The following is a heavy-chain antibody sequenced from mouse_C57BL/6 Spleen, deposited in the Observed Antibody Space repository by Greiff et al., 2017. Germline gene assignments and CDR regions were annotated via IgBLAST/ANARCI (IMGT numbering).Heavy chain of an antibody. Sequence: VQLQQSGPELVKPGASVKISCKASGYSFTGYYMNWVKQSPEKSLEWIGEINPSTGGTTYNQKFKAKATLTVDKSSSTAYMQLKSLTSEDSAVYYCARAYYYGSSRYYFGYWGQGTTLTVSS. CDR3: ARAYYYGSSRYYFGY. CDR2: INPSTGGT. D-gene: IGHD1-1*01. J-gene: IGHJ2*01. CDR1: GYSFTGYY. V-gene: IGHV1-42*01.